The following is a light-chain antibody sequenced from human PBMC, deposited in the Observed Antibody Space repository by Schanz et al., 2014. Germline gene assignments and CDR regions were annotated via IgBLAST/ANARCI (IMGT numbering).Light chain of an antibody. J-gene: IGLJ2*01. CDR1: SSDVGGYNY. V-gene: IGLV2-8*01. CDR2: EVS. Sequence: QSALTQPPSASGSPGQSVTISCTGTSSDVGGYNYVSWYQQQPGKAPQLMIYEVSKRPSGVPDRFSGSKSGNTASLTVSGLQAEDEADYYCSSYAGSNNPVVFGGGTKLTV. CDR3: SSYAGSNNPVV.